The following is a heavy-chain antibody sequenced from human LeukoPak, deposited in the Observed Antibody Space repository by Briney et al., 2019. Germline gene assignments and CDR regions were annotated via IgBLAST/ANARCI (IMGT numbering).Heavy chain of an antibody. Sequence: TSETLSLTCTLSGGSISSSSYYWGWIPRPPGKGLEWIGSIYYSGSTYYNPSLKSRVTISVDTSKNQFSLKLSSVTAADTAVYYCATHRYLYWGQGTLVTVSS. J-gene: IGHJ4*02. D-gene: IGHD1-14*01. CDR2: IYYSGST. CDR3: ATHRYLY. CDR1: GGSISSSSYY. V-gene: IGHV4-39*01.